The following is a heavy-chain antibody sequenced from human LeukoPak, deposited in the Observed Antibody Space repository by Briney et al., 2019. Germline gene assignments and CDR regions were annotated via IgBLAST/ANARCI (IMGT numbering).Heavy chain of an antibody. J-gene: IGHJ4*02. V-gene: IGHV3-30-3*01. CDR1: GFTFSSYD. CDR2: ISYDGSSQ. Sequence: GRSLRLSCTASGFTFSSYDMDWVRQAPGKGLEWVAVISYDGSSQYYADSVKGRFTISRDNSKNTLYLQMNSLRADDTAVYYCARPQYCSAGSCFYYFDYWGRGTLVTVSS. D-gene: IGHD2-15*01. CDR3: ARPQYCSAGSCFYYFDY.